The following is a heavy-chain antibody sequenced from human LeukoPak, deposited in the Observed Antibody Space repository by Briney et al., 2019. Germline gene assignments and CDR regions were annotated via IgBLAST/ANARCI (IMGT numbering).Heavy chain of an antibody. D-gene: IGHD1-1*01. CDR1: GLTLTTYA. V-gene: IGHV3-23*01. J-gene: IGHJ4*02. CDR3: AKLRGPTSGAPDY. Sequence: GGSLRLSCAASGLTLTTYAITWFRQPPGKGWSGSSGISGSGGSIYYADSVKGRFTISRDNSKNTLYLQMNSLRAEDTALYYCAKLRGPTSGAPDYWGQGTLVTVSS. CDR2: ISGSGGSI.